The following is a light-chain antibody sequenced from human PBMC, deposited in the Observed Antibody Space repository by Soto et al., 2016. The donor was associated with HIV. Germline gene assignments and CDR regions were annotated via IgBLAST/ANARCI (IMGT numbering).Light chain of an antibody. CDR3: QVWDTSSDPSVV. V-gene: IGLV3-21*03. Sequence: SYELTQPPSVSVAPGKTARITCEGNNIGSKSVHWYQQKPGQAPVLVVYDESDRPSGIPERFSASKSGNMATLTISRVEAGDEADYYCQVWDTSSDPSVVFGGGTKLTVL. J-gene: IGLJ2*01. CDR2: DES. CDR1: NIGSKS.